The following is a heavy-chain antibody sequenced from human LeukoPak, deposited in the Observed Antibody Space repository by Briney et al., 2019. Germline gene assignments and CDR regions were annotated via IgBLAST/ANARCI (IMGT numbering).Heavy chain of an antibody. V-gene: IGHV4-4*07. CDR3: ARHDYYYYYMDV. CDR2: IYTSGST. J-gene: IGHJ6*03. CDR1: GGSISSYY. Sequence: KASETLSPTCTVSGGSISSYYWSWIRQPAGKGLEWIGRIYTSGSTNYNPSLKSRVTISVDTSKNQFSLKLSSVTAADTAVYYCARHDYYYYYMDVWGKGTTVTVSS.